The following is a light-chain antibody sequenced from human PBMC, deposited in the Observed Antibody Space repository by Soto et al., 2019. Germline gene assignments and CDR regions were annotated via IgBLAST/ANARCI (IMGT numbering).Light chain of an antibody. CDR3: SSYTSNSTLYV. CDR1: SSDVGGYNY. Sequence: QSALTQPASVSGSPGQSIAISCTGTSSDVGGYNYVSWYQHHPGKAPKLMIYDVSNRPSGVSNRFSGSKSGNTASLTISGLQAEDEADYYCSSYTSNSTLYVFGTGTKLT. CDR2: DVS. J-gene: IGLJ1*01. V-gene: IGLV2-14*03.